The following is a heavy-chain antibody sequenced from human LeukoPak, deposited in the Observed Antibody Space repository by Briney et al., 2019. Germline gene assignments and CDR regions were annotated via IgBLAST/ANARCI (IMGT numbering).Heavy chain of an antibody. CDR2: ISYDGSHK. J-gene: IGHJ3*02. Sequence: GGSLRLSCAASGFTFTTYAIHWVRQAPGKGLEWVAVISYDGSHKYYGDSVKGRFTISRDNSKNTLYLQMNSLRVEDTAVYHWARAADTAIFPPFFDVFDIGGKGTMVTVSS. CDR1: GFTFTTYA. D-gene: IGHD5-18*01. V-gene: IGHV3-30*03. CDR3: ARAADTAIFPPFFDVFDI.